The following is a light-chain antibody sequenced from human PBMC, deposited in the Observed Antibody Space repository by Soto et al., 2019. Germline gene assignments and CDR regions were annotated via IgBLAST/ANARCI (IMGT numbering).Light chain of an antibody. Sequence: DIQMTQSPSSVSASVGDRVTITCRASERINTYLAWYQQQPGKAPKLLIYAASSLQSGVPSRFSGSGSGTEFTLTISNLQPEDFALYYCRQYVTSAITFGQGTRLEIK. J-gene: IGKJ5*01. CDR1: ERINTY. V-gene: IGKV1-12*01. CDR3: RQYVTSAIT. CDR2: AAS.